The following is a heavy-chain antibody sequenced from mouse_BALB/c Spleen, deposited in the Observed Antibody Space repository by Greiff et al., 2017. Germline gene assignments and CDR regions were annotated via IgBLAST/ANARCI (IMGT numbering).Heavy chain of an antibody. CDR3: ASYYYGSREYYYAMDY. D-gene: IGHD1-1*01. Sequence: VQLQQSGAELVKPGASVKLSCTASGFNFKDTYMHWVKQRPEQGLEWIGRIDPANGNTKYDPKFQGKATITADTSSNTAYLQLSSLTSEDTAVYYCASYYYGSREYYYAMDYWGQGTAVTVSS. CDR1: GFNFKDTY. V-gene: IGHV14-3*02. CDR2: IDPANGNT. J-gene: IGHJ4*01.